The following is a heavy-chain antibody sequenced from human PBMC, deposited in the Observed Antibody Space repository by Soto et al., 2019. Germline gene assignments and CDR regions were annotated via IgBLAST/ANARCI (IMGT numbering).Heavy chain of an antibody. Sequence: PSETLSLTCTVSGGYISSYYWSWIRQPPGKGLEWIGYIYYSGSTNYNPSLKSRLTISVVTSKNHFSLKLSSVTAAETSVYYCARLARQLFLVDNWFDPWGQGTLVTVSS. CDR2: IYYSGST. J-gene: IGHJ5*02. V-gene: IGHV4-59*08. CDR3: ARLARQLFLVDNWFDP. D-gene: IGHD6-6*01. CDR1: GGYISSYY.